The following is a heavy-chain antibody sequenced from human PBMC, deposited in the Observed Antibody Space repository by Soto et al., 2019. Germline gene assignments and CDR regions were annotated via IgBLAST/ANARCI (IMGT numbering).Heavy chain of an antibody. CDR1: GYTLTELS. D-gene: IGHD6-13*01. V-gene: IGHV1-24*01. Sequence: ASVKVSCKVSGYTLTELSMHWVRQAPGKGLEWMGGFDPEDGETIYAQKFQGRVTMTEDTSTDTAYMELSSLRSEDTAVYYCATFTSSIAAAGTFDYWSQGTLVTVSS. J-gene: IGHJ4*02. CDR3: ATFTSSIAAAGTFDY. CDR2: FDPEDGET.